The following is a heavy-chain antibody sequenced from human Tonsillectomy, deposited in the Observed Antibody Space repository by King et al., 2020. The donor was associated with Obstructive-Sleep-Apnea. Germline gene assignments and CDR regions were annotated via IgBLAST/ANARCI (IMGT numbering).Heavy chain of an antibody. J-gene: IGHJ4*02. Sequence: VQLVESGGGLVQPGGSPRLSCAASGFTFSNYDIIWVRQAPGKGLEWVSAISGSGGSTYYADSVKDRFTISRDNSKNTLSLQMNNVRAEDTALYYCAKVSYYDFWSGYPCSFDYWGQGTLVTVSS. CDR1: GFTFSNYD. D-gene: IGHD3-3*01. V-gene: IGHV3-23*04. CDR2: ISGSGGST. CDR3: AKVSYYDFWSGYPCSFDY.